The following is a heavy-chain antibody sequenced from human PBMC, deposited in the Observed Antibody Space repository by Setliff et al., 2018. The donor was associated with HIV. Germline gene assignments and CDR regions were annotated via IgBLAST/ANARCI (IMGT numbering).Heavy chain of an antibody. D-gene: IGHD3-22*01. CDR1: GYTFTNYG. J-gene: IGHJ6*02. V-gene: IGHV1-18*01. CDR2: ISAYNGNT. CDR3: ARYDSSGYYPSNYYYGMDV. Sequence: WASVKVSCKASGYTFTNYGISWVRQAPGQGLEWMGWISAYNGNTNYAQKLQGRVTMTTDTSTSTVYMELRSLRSDDTAVYYCARYDSSGYYPSNYYYGMDVWGQGTTVTVS.